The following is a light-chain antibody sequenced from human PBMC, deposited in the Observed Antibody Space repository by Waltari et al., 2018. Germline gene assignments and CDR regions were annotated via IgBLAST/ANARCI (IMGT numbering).Light chain of an antibody. J-gene: IGLJ3*02. V-gene: IGLV1-40*01. CDR3: QSXDSSLSAV. CDR1: RSNIGAGYD. Sequence: QSVLTQPPSVSGAPGHSVTISCTGSRSNIGAGYDVHWYQQLPGAAPKLLIYAFSNRPSGVPDRFYGSKSGTSASLAINGLQAEDEAVYYCQSXDSSLSAVFGGGTKVTVL. CDR2: AFS.